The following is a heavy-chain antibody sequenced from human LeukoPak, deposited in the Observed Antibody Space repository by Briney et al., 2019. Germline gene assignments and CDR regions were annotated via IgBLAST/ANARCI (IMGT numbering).Heavy chain of an antibody. D-gene: IGHD2-2*01. V-gene: IGHV1-24*01. CDR1: GYTLTELS. CDR2: FDPEDGET. J-gene: IGHJ6*02. CDR3: ATAHCSSTSCSFNRNYYYYYGMDV. Sequence: ASVKVSCKVSGYTLTELSMHWVRQAPGKGLEWMGGFDPEDGETIYAQKFQGRVTMTEDTSTDTAYMELSSLRSGDTAVYYCATAHCSSTSCSFNRNYYYYYGMDVWGQGTTVTVSS.